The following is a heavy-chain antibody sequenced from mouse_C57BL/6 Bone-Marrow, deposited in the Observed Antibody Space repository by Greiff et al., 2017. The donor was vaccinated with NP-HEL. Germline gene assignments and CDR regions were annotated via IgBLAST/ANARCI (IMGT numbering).Heavy chain of an antibody. CDR1: GFNIKDDY. J-gene: IGHJ3*01. Sequence: DVKLVESGAELVRPGASVKLSCTASGFNIKDDYMHWVKQRPEQGLEWIGWIDPENGDTEYASKFQGKATITADTSSNTAYLQLSSLTSEDTAVYYCTFYYFAYWGQGTRVTVSA. CDR2: IDPENGDT. D-gene: IGHD1-1*01. CDR3: TFYYFAY. V-gene: IGHV14-4*01.